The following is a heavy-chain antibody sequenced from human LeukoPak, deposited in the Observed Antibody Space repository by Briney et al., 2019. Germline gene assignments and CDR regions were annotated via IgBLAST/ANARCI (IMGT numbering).Heavy chain of an antibody. V-gene: IGHV3-53*01. CDR3: ARGGYSYGPQAY. D-gene: IGHD5-18*01. J-gene: IGHJ4*02. Sequence: GGSLRLSCAAPGFTVSSNYMSWVRQAPGEGLEWVSVIYSGGSTYYADSVKGRFTISRDNSKNTPYLQMNSLRAEDTAVYYCARGGYSYGPQAYWGQGTLVTVSS. CDR1: GFTVSSNY. CDR2: IYSGGST.